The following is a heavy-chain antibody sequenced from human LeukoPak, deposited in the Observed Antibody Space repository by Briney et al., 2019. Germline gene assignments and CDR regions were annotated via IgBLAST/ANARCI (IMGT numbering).Heavy chain of an antibody. CDR1: GFTFTNYW. Sequence: GGSLRLSCAASGFTFTNYWMHWVRQSPGKGLEWLSRINSDGTTTTYADSVKGRFTISRDNAKNTLYLQVNSLRVDDTAVYFCAFHGNNWYSFNYWGQGTLVTVSA. J-gene: IGHJ4*02. D-gene: IGHD1-1*01. CDR2: INSDGTTT. CDR3: AFHGNNWYSFNY. V-gene: IGHV3-74*01.